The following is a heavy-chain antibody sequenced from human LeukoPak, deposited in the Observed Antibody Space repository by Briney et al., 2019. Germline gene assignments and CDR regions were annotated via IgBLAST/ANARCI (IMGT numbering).Heavy chain of an antibody. CDR3: AREVTMVRGVIISSYGMDV. V-gene: IGHV3-11*04. Sequence: GGSLRLSCAASGFTFSDYYMSWIRQAPGKGLEWVSYISSSGSTIYYADSVKGRFTISRDNAKNSLYLQMNSLRAEDTAVYYCAREVTMVRGVIISSYGMDVWGKGTTVTVSS. J-gene: IGHJ6*04. CDR1: GFTFSDYY. CDR2: ISSSGSTI. D-gene: IGHD3-10*01.